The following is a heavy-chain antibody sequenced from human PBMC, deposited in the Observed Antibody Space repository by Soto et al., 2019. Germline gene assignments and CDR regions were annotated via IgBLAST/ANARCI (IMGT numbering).Heavy chain of an antibody. CDR1: GYTFTSYA. CDR2: INAGNGNT. CDR3: ARSIVVVTALDY. J-gene: IGHJ4*02. V-gene: IGHV1-3*05. D-gene: IGHD2-21*02. Sequence: QVQLVQSGAEEKKPGASVKVSCKASGYTFTSYAMHWVRQAPGKRLEWMGWINAGNGNTKYSQKFQGRDTITRDTSASKAYRELSSLRSEDTAVYYCARSIVVVTALDYWGQGTLVTVSS.